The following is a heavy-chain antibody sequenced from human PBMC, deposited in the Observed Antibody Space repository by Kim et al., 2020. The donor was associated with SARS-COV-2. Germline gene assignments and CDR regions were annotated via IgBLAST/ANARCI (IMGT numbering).Heavy chain of an antibody. CDR3: ARAPILRGNWFDP. Sequence: YNPSLKSRVTISVDTSKNQFSLKLSSVTAADTAVYYCARAPILRGNWFDPWGQGTLVTVSS. J-gene: IGHJ5*02. D-gene: IGHD2-15*01. V-gene: IGHV4-31*02.